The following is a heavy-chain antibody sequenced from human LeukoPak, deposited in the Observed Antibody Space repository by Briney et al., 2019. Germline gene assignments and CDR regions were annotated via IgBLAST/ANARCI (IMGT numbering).Heavy chain of an antibody. J-gene: IGHJ4*02. CDR1: GFTLSSYV. CDR3: AKDRLLNCRGDCYIFDY. D-gene: IGHD2-21*02. Sequence: PGGSLRLSCAASGFTLSSYVMNWVRQTPGKGLEWVSSISGSGDSTFYADSVKGRFSIPRDNSKNTLYLQVNGLRTEDTAVYYCAKDRLLNCRGDCYIFDYWGQGTVVTVSS. CDR2: ISGSGDST. V-gene: IGHV3-23*01.